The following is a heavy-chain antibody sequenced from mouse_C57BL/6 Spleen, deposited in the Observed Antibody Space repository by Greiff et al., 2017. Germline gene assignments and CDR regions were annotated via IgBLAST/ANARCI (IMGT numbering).Heavy chain of an antibody. J-gene: IGHJ3*01. CDR2: ISYDGSN. D-gene: IGHD2-1*01. CDR1: GYSITSGYY. Sequence: EVQLQESGPGLVKPSQSLSLTCSVTGYSITSGYYWNWIRQFPGNKLEWMGYISYDGSNNYNPSLKNRISITRDTSKNQFFLKLNSVTTEDTATYYCAEGIYYGNPFAYWGQGTLVTVSA. V-gene: IGHV3-6*01. CDR3: AEGIYYGNPFAY.